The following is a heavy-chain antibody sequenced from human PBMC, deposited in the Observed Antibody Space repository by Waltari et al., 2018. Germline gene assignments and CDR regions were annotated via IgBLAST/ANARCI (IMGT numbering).Heavy chain of an antibody. Sequence: EVQLLESGGGLVQPGGSLRLSCAASGFTFSSYAMSWVRQAPGKGLEWVSAISGSGGSTYYADSVKGRFTISRDNSKNTLYLQMNSLRAEDTAVYYCAKDRGEGNIVVYVRRGRPEGWFDPWGQGTLVTVSS. J-gene: IGHJ5*02. D-gene: IGHD2-2*01. V-gene: IGHV3-23*01. CDR3: AKDRGEGNIVVYVRRGRPEGWFDP. CDR1: GFTFSSYA. CDR2: ISGSGGST.